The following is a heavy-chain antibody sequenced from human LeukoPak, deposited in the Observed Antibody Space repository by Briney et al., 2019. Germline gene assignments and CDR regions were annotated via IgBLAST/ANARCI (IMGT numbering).Heavy chain of an antibody. Sequence: PGGSLRLSCAASGFTFSTYVMTWVRQAPGKGLEWVSALSGSGGSTFYADSVKGRFTISRDNSNSTLYLQMNSLRAEDTAAYYCAKGRTPDYWGQGTLVTVSS. V-gene: IGHV3-23*01. CDR3: AKGRTPDY. CDR1: GFTFSTYV. D-gene: IGHD2-15*01. J-gene: IGHJ4*02. CDR2: LSGSGGST.